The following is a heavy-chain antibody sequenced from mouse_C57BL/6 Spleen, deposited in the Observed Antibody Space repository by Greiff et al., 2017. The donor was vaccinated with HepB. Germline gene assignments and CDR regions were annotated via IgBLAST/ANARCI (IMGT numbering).Heavy chain of an antibody. Sequence: QVQLQQSGPELVKPGASVKISCKASGYAFSSSWMNWVKQRPGKGLEWIGRIYPGDGDTNYNGKFKGKATLTADKSSSTAYMQLSSLTSEDSAVYFCARSVYYYYGSTSFAYWGQGTLVTASA. V-gene: IGHV1-82*01. CDR1: GYAFSSSW. J-gene: IGHJ3*01. CDR3: ARSVYYYYGSTSFAY. CDR2: IYPGDGDT. D-gene: IGHD1-1*01.